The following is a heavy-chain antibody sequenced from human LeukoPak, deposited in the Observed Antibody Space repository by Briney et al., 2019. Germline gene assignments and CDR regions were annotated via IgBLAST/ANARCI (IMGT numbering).Heavy chain of an antibody. CDR3: ARNYGERPDYFDY. CDR2: INPSGGST. Sequence: ASVKVSCKASGYTFTSYGISWVRQAPGQGLEWMGIINPSGGSTSYAQKFQGRVTMTRDMSTSTVYMELSSLRSEDTAVYYCARNYGERPDYFDYWGQGTLVTVSS. V-gene: IGHV1-46*01. D-gene: IGHD1-1*01. J-gene: IGHJ4*02. CDR1: GYTFTSYG.